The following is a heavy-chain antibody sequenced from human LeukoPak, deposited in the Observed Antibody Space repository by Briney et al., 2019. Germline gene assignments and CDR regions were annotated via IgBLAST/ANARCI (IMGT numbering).Heavy chain of an antibody. D-gene: IGHD6-13*01. V-gene: IGHV3-48*03. CDR2: ISSSGSTI. CDR1: GFTFSSYE. CDR3: ARLGYSSSFYYYYMDV. Sequence: PGGSLRLSCAASGFTFSSYEMNWVRQAPGKGLEWVSYISSSGSTIYYADSVKGRFTISRDNAKNSLYLQMNSLRAEDTAVYYCARLGYSSSFYYYYMDVWGKGTTVTVSS. J-gene: IGHJ6*03.